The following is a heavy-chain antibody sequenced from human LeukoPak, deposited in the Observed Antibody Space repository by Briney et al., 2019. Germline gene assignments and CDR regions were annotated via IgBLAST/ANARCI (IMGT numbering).Heavy chain of an antibody. CDR2: FDREDGET. CDR1: GYTLTELS. CDR3: ATGRFYYDSSGYSPMGFDY. Sequence: ASVKVSCKVSGYTLTELSMHWVRQAPGKGLEWMGGFDREDGETTYAQKFQGRVTMTGDTSTDTAYMELSSLRSEDTAVYYCATGRFYYDSSGYSPMGFDYWGQGTLVTVSS. V-gene: IGHV1-24*01. D-gene: IGHD3-22*01. J-gene: IGHJ4*02.